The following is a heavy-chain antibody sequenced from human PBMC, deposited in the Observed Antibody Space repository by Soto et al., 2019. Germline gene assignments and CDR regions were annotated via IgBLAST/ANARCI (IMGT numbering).Heavy chain of an antibody. D-gene: IGHD6-19*01. J-gene: IGHJ5*02. CDR2: MNPYRGNT. Sequence: QVQLVQSGAEVKKPGASVKVSCKASGYTFTSYDIHWVRRATGQGPEWMGWMNPYRGNTVYAQKFQGAVTMTRTTATSTAYMELSSLRSEDTAVYYCARTRFGAVAGTWGQGTLVTVSS. CDR1: GYTFTSYD. CDR3: ARTRFGAVAGT. V-gene: IGHV1-8*01.